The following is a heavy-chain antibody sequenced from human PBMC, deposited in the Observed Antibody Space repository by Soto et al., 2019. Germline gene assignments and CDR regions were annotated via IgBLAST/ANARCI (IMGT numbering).Heavy chain of an antibody. J-gene: IGHJ3*02. CDR3: AKVYPSGIAFDI. D-gene: IGHD1-26*01. CDR2: ISGSGGST. V-gene: IGHV3-23*01. CDR1: GFTFSSYA. Sequence: EVQLLESGGGLVQPGGSLRLSCAASGFTFSSYAMSWVRQAPGKGLEWVSAISGSGGSTYYADSVKGRFTISRDNSKITPYLQMNSLRAEDTAVYYGAKVYPSGIAFDIWGQGTMVTVSS.